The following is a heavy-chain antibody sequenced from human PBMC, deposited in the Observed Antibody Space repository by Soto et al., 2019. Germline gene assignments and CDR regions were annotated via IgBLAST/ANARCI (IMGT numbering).Heavy chain of an antibody. CDR1: GFTFTSSA. V-gene: IGHV1-58*01. Sequence: ASVKVSCKASGFTFTSSAVQWVRQARGQRLEWIGWIGVGSGNTNYAQKFQERVTITRDMSTSTAYMELSSLRSEDTAVYYCAAGHCTNGVCYKVRLYYYGMDVWGQGTTVTVYS. D-gene: IGHD2-8*01. J-gene: IGHJ6*02. CDR2: IGVGSGNT. CDR3: AAGHCTNGVCYKVRLYYYGMDV.